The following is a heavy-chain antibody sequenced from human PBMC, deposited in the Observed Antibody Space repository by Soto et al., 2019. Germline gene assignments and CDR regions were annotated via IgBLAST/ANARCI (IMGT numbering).Heavy chain of an antibody. CDR3: ARSIVVVTAADY. D-gene: IGHD2-21*02. J-gene: IGHJ4*02. Sequence: GASVKVSCKASGGTFSSYTSSWVRQAPGQRLEWMGWINAGNGNTKYSQKFQGRVTITRDTSASTAYMELSSLRSEDTAVYYCARSIVVVTAADYWGQRPLVTVSS. CDR1: GGTFSSYT. CDR2: INAGNGNT. V-gene: IGHV1-3*01.